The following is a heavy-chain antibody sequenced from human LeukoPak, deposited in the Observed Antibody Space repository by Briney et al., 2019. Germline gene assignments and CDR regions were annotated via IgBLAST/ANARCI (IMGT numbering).Heavy chain of an antibody. D-gene: IGHD3-10*01. CDR2: TKSKTDGATT. CDR1: GFTFRSAW. V-gene: IGHV3-15*01. CDR3: TTDQVVRGVTNDY. Sequence: RGSLRLSCVDSGFTFRSAWMNWVRQAPGRGLEWVGRTKSKTDGATTDYAAPVKGRFSVSRDDSKTTPYLQMNSLQTEDTAVYYCTTDQVVRGVTNDYWGHGTLVTASS. J-gene: IGHJ4*01.